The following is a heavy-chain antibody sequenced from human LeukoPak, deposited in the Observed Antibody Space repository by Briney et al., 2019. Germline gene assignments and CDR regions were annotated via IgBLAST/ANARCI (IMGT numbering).Heavy chain of an antibody. V-gene: IGHV1-8*01. J-gene: IGHJ4*02. CDR1: RYTFSSYD. Sequence: ASVKVSCKASRYTFSSYDINWEREAAGQGLEWMGWMNPNTGRTGFAQKFQGRLTMTRDTSISTAYMELSSLRSEDTAVYYCARLSQTPDYYSSGGYYYLGYWGQGTPVTVSS. CDR3: ARLSQTPDYYSSGGYYYLGY. D-gene: IGHD3-22*01. CDR2: MNPNTGRT.